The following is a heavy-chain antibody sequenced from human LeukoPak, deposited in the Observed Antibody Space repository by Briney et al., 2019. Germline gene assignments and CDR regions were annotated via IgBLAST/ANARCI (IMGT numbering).Heavy chain of an antibody. CDR3: AGRRYDSSGYYYEPRYYYGMDV. D-gene: IGHD3-22*01. CDR1: GGTFSSYA. CDR2: IIPILGIA. V-gene: IGHV1-69*04. Sequence: AASVKVSCKASGGTFSSYAISWVRQAPGQGLEWMGRIIPILGIANYAQKFQGRVTITADKSTSTAYMELGSLRSEDTAVYYCAGRRYDSSGYYYEPRYYYGMDVWGQGTTVTVSS. J-gene: IGHJ6*02.